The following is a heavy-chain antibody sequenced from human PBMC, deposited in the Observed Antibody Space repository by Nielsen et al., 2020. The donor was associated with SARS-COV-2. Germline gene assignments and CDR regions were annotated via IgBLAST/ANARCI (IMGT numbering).Heavy chain of an antibody. CDR3: ARDLAYYGMDV. V-gene: IGHV3-13*04. J-gene: IGHJ6*02. CDR2: IGTAGDT. Sequence: GGSLRLSCAASGFNFSSYDILWVRQATGKGLEWVSAIGTAGDTYYPGSVKGRFTISRENAKNSLYLQMNSLRAGDTAVYYCARDLAYYGMDVWGQGTTVTVSS. CDR1: GFNFSSYD.